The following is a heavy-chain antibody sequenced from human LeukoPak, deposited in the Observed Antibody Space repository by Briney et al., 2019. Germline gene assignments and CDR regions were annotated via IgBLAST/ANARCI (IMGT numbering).Heavy chain of an antibody. CDR2: IYTSGST. J-gene: IGHJ2*01. CDR3: ARDPNYGDYLADWYFDL. D-gene: IGHD4-17*01. V-gene: IGHV4-4*07. Sequence: PSETLSLTCTVSGGSISSYYWSWIRQPAGKGLEWIGRIYTSGSTNYNPSLKSRVTMSVDTSKNQFSLKLSSVTAADTAVYYCARDPNYGDYLADWYFDLWGRGTLATVSS. CDR1: GGSISSYY.